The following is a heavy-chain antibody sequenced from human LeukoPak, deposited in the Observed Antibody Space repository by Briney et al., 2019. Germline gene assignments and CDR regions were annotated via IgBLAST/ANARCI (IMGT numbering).Heavy chain of an antibody. V-gene: IGHV1-46*01. Sequence: ASGSVFCKASGYTFTSYYMHWVRQPPGQGLEWRGKINPSGGNTSYAQKSQGRVTMTRDMSTSTVYMELSSVRSEDTAVYYCARDGRDGYNYDAFDIWGQGAMVTVSS. CDR1: GYTFTSYY. CDR2: INPSGGNT. J-gene: IGHJ3*02. CDR3: ARDGRDGYNYDAFDI. D-gene: IGHD5-24*01.